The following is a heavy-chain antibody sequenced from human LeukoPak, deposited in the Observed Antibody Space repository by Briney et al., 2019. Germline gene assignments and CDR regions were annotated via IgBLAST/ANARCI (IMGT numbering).Heavy chain of an antibody. CDR2: IRSKVHDSTP. Sequence: GGSLRLSCTTSGFTFGEYGLNWVRQAPGKGLEWVGFIRSKVHDSTPQYAASVKGRFTISRDDSKDTAYLQMINLKTEDTAIYYCTRAGGFDNFLDYWGQGTPVTVSS. J-gene: IGHJ4*02. D-gene: IGHD5-12*01. V-gene: IGHV3-49*04. CDR1: GFTFGEYG. CDR3: TRAGGFDNFLDY.